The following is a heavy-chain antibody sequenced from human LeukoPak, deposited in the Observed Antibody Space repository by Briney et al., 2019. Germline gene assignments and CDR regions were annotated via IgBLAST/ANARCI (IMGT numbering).Heavy chain of an antibody. CDR3: AKGPATATAPWDY. V-gene: IGHV3-23*01. D-gene: IGHD2-15*01. Sequence: DSVKGRFTISRDNSKNTLYLQMNSLRAEDTAVYYCAKGPATATAPWDYWGQGTLVTVSS. J-gene: IGHJ4*02.